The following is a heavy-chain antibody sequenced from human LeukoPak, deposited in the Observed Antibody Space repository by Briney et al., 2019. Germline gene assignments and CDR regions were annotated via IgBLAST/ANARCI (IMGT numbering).Heavy chain of an antibody. CDR3: ARGKHFDSGGYYAAFYFDY. CDR1: GYTFTGYY. Sequence: ASVKVSCKASGYTFTGYYMHWVRQAPGQGLEWMGWINPNSGGTNYAQKFQGRVTMTRDTSISTAYMEFSSLKTDDTAMYYCARGKHFDSGGYYAAFYFDYWGQGTLIPVSS. D-gene: IGHD3-22*01. V-gene: IGHV1-2*02. J-gene: IGHJ4*02. CDR2: INPNSGGT.